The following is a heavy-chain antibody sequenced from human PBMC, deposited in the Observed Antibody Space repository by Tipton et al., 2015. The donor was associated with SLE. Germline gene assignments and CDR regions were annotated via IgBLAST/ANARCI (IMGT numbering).Heavy chain of an antibody. Sequence: SLRLSCAASGFTFSDYYMSWIRQAPGKGLEWVSYISSSSSYTNYADSVKGRFTISRDNAKNSLYLQMNSLRAEDTAVYYCARIRWLQFAPFDYWGQGTLVTVSS. CDR1: GFTFSDYY. J-gene: IGHJ4*02. V-gene: IGHV3-11*06. CDR3: ARIRWLQFAPFDY. D-gene: IGHD5-24*01. CDR2: ISSSSSYT.